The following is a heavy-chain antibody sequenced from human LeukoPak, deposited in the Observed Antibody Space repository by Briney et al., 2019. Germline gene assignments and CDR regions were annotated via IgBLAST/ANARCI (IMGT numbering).Heavy chain of an antibody. J-gene: IGHJ1*01. CDR1: GFTFSTYW. V-gene: IGHV3-74*01. Sequence: GGSLRLSCAAPGFTFSTYWMHWVRQAPGKGLVWVSRIKSDGSTNYADSVKGRFTISRDNAKNTVSLQMNSLRPEDTGVYYCARAPSEIGGYYPEYFRHWGQGTLVTLSS. CDR3: ARAPSEIGGYYPEYFRH. CDR2: IKSDGST. D-gene: IGHD3-22*01.